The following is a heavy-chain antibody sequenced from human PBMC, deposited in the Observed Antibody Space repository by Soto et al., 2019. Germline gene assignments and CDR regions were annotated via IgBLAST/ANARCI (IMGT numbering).Heavy chain of an antibody. J-gene: IGHJ6*02. CDR1: GFTFSSYA. V-gene: IGHV3-30-3*01. CDR2: ISYDGSNK. CDR3: ARDSRANAYYGMDV. D-gene: IGHD1-26*01. Sequence: QVQLVESGGGVVQPGRSLRLSCAASGFTFSSYAMHWVRQAPGKGLAWVAVISYDGSNKYYADSVKGRFTISRDNSKNTLYLQMNSLRAEDTAVYYCARDSRANAYYGMDVWGQGSTVTVSS.